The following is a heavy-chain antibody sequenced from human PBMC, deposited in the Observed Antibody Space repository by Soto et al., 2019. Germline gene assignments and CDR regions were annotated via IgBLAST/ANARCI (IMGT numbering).Heavy chain of an antibody. CDR1: GCSISSYY. Sequence: PXETLSLTCTVAGCSISSYYWSWIRQPPGKGLEWIGYIYYSGSTNYNPSLKSRVTISVDTSKNQFSLKLSSVTAADTAVYYCARFMVNSRAYYYGMDVWGQGTTVTVSS. CDR3: ARFMVNSRAYYYGMDV. J-gene: IGHJ6*02. CDR2: IYYSGST. V-gene: IGHV4-59*01. D-gene: IGHD3-10*01.